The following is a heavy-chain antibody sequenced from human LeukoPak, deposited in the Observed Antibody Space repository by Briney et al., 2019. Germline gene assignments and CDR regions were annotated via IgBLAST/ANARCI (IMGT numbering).Heavy chain of an antibody. Sequence: PGTSLRLSCAASGFPFSNYAMHWVRQDPGKGLEWVAVIWYDGSDKYYGESLKGRFTISRDNSKNTLYLQMNSLRAEDSAVYYCARGPPGDFWTYDYYYYGVDVWGQGTTVTVSS. J-gene: IGHJ6*02. V-gene: IGHV3-33*01. CDR3: ARGPPGDFWTYDYYYYGVDV. CDR1: GFPFSNYA. D-gene: IGHD3/OR15-3a*01. CDR2: IWYDGSDK.